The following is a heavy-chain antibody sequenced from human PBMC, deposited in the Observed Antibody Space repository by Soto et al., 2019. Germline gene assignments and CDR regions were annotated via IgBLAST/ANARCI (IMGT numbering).Heavy chain of an antibody. D-gene: IGHD3-3*01. V-gene: IGHV3-23*01. Sequence: EVHMLESGGDLVQSGGSLRLSCADSSFTFNMSAMSWVRQAPGKGLEWVSGISGSSGSTYYTDSVKGRFTISRDNSKNTLFLQMDRLGAEDTAVYYCAKEKNFWSGTTAFDSWGQGTLVTVSS. CDR1: SFTFNMSA. J-gene: IGHJ5*01. CDR2: ISGSSGST. CDR3: AKEKNFWSGTTAFDS.